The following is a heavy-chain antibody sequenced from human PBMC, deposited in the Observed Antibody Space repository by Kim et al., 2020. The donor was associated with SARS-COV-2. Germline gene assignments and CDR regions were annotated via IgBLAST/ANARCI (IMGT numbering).Heavy chain of an antibody. Sequence: GGSLRLSCAASGFTISSSYMTWVRQAPGKGLEWVSVIYIAGSTSYTDSVKGRFSISRDNSKNTLYLQMSSLRAEDTAVYYCARGSSYGYPFDNWGQGTLVTVSS. CDR3: ARGSSYGYPFDN. V-gene: IGHV3-53*01. J-gene: IGHJ4*02. CDR1: GFTISSSY. D-gene: IGHD5-18*01. CDR2: IYIAGST.